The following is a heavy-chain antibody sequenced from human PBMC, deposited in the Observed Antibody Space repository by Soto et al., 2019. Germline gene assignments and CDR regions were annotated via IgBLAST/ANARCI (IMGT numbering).Heavy chain of an antibody. CDR2: IDPSDSYT. CDR3: ARQIAVTPNWFDP. Sequence: GESLKISCKGSGYSFTSYWISWVRQMPGKGLEWMGRIDPSDSYTNYSPSFQGHVTISADKSISTAYLQWSSLKASDTAMYYCARQIAVTPNWFDPWGQGTLVTVSS. D-gene: IGHD6-19*01. J-gene: IGHJ5*02. V-gene: IGHV5-10-1*01. CDR1: GYSFTSYW.